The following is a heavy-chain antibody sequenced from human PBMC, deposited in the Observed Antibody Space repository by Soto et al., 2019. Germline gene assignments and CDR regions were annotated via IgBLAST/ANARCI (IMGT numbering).Heavy chain of an antibody. CDR2: ISYDGSNK. V-gene: IGHV3-30*18. Sequence: QVQLVESGGGVVQPGRSLRLSCAASGFTFSSYGMHWVRQAPGKGLEWVAVISYDGSNKYYADSVKGRFTISRDNSKNTLYLQMNSLRAEDTAVYYCAKELRFLEWLLFQPDYYYYGMDVWGQGTTVTVSS. CDR1: GFTFSSYG. D-gene: IGHD3-3*01. J-gene: IGHJ6*02. CDR3: AKELRFLEWLLFQPDYYYYGMDV.